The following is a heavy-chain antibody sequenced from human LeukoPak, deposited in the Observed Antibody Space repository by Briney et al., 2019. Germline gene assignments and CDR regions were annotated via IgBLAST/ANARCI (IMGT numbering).Heavy chain of an antibody. CDR2: IKQDGSEK. Sequence: GGSLRLSCAASGFTFSSYWMSWVRQAPGKGLEWVANIKQDGSEKYYVDSMKGRFTISRDNAKNSLYLQMNNLRAEDTAVYYCAREYNYFGSGIFDYWGQGTLVTVSS. CDR1: GFTFSSYW. J-gene: IGHJ4*02. V-gene: IGHV3-7*03. CDR3: AREYNYFGSGIFDY. D-gene: IGHD3-10*01.